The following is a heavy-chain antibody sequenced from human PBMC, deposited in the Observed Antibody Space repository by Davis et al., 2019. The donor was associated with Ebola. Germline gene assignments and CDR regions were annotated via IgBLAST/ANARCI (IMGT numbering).Heavy chain of an antibody. CDR3: ARVVGRWLRSNYLDY. V-gene: IGHV3-21*01. J-gene: IGHJ4*02. CDR1: GFTFSSYS. Sequence: GESLKISCAASGFTFSSYSMNWVRQAPGKGLEWVSSISSSSSYIYYADSVKGRFTISRDNAKNSLYLQMNSLRAEDTAVYYCARVVGRWLRSNYLDYWGQGTLVTVSS. D-gene: IGHD5-12*01. CDR2: ISSSSSYI.